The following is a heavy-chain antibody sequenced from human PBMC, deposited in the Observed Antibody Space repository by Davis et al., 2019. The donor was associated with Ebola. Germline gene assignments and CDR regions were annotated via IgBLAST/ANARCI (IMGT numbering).Heavy chain of an antibody. D-gene: IGHD3-3*01. J-gene: IGHJ3*02. Sequence: ASVKVSCKTSGYPFSDYGITWVRQASGQGLEWMGWISGFNDYTSYADNVQGRVTMTTDTSTGTAYMELRRLRSDDTAVYYCARTSNSIYGVGMTNDAFDIWGQGTMVTVSS. CDR2: ISGFNDYT. CDR3: ARTSNSIYGVGMTNDAFDI. CDR1: GYPFSDYG. V-gene: IGHV1-18*01.